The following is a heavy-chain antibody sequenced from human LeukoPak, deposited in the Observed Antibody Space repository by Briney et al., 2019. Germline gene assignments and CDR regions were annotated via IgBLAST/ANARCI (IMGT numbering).Heavy chain of an antibody. V-gene: IGHV1-18*01. CDR1: GYRFTSYG. CDR2: ISPHSGSA. Sequence: ASVKVSCTASGYRFTSYGVTWVRQAPGQGLEWMGWISPHSGSANLTPKLQGRLTMTTDTSTNTAYMELTSLRSGDTAVYYCARWFCYDGRLYHEDFWGQRTLVTVSS. CDR3: ARWFCYDGRLYHEDF. D-gene: IGHD3-22*01. J-gene: IGHJ4*02.